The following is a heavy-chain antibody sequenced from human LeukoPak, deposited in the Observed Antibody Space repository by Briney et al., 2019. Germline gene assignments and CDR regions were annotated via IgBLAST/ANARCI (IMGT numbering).Heavy chain of an antibody. D-gene: IGHD6-13*01. J-gene: IGHJ2*01. CDR1: GGSISSYY. V-gene: IGHV4-59*01. CDR3: ARDLGSTWPKWYFDL. CDR2: IYYSGST. Sequence: SETLSLTCTVSGGSISSYYWSWIRQPPGKGLEWIGYIYYSGSTNYNPSLKSRVTISVDASKNRFSLKLNSVTAADTAVYYCARDLGSTWPKWYFDLWGRGTLVTVSS.